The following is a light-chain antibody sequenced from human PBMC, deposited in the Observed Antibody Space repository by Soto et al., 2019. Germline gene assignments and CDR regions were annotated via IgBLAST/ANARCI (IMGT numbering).Light chain of an antibody. CDR3: QQRRSWPPTIT. CDR2: DAS. J-gene: IGKJ5*01. CDR1: QNVGTF. Sequence: EVVLTQSPATLSLSPGERATLSCRASQNVGTFLAWYQLKPGQAPRLVIYDASNRAAGIPDRFSGSGSGTDFTLTISGLEPEDFAVYYCQQRRSWPPTITFGQGTRLEIK. V-gene: IGKV3-11*01.